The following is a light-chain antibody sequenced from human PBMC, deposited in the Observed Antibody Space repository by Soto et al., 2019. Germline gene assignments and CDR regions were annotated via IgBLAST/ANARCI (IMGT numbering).Light chain of an antibody. J-gene: IGKJ1*01. CDR2: KAS. V-gene: IGKV1-5*03. Sequence: DIQMTQSPSTLSGSVGDRVTITCRASQTISSWLAWYQQKPGKAPKLLIYKASTLKSGVPSRFSGSGSGTAFTLTISSLQPDDFATYYCQHYNSYSEAFGQGTKVKLK. CDR1: QTISSW. CDR3: QHYNSYSEA.